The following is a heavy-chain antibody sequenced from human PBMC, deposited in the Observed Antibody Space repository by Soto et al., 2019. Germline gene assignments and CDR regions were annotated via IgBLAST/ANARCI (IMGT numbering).Heavy chain of an antibody. CDR2: ISGSGGST. D-gene: IGHD4-17*01. J-gene: IGHJ6*02. Sequence: EVQLLESGGGLVQPGGSLRLSCAGSGFTFSSYAMSWVRQAPGKGLEWVSAISGSGGSTYYADSVKGRFTISRDNSKNTLYLQMNSLRAEDTAAYYCAKGLDYGDNYGMDVWGQGTTVTVSS. V-gene: IGHV3-23*01. CDR3: AKGLDYGDNYGMDV. CDR1: GFTFSSYA.